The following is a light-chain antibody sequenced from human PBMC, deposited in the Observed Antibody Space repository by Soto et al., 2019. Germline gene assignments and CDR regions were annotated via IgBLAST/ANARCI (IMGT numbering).Light chain of an antibody. CDR1: SSDVGGYNY. V-gene: IGLV2-14*01. J-gene: IGLJ2*01. CDR2: DVS. CDR3: SSYTSSSPRV. Sequence: QSALTQPASVSGSPGQSITISCTGTSSDVGGYNYVSWYQQHPGKAPKLMIYDVSNRPSWVSNRFSGSKSGNTASLTISGLQAEDEADYYCSSYTSSSPRVFGGGTQLTVL.